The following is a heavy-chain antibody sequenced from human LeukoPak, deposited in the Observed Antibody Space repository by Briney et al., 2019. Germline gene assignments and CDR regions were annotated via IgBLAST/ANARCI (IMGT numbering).Heavy chain of an antibody. Sequence: GSLRLSCEASGFPFDGYALHWVRQAPGKGLEWVALISYNGNIIEYADSVKGRFTISRDNSKNTLYLQMNSLRAEDTAVYYCARAYRSGYCSSTSCRSPGYFQHWGQGTLVTVSS. CDR2: ISYNGNII. CDR3: ARAYRSGYCSSTSCRSPGYFQH. CDR1: GFPFDGYA. V-gene: IGHV3-30*04. J-gene: IGHJ1*01. D-gene: IGHD2-2*01.